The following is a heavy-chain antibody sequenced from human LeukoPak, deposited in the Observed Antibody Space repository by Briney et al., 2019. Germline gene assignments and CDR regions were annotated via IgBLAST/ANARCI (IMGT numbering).Heavy chain of an antibody. CDR2: IWYDGSKK. J-gene: IGHJ4*02. Sequence: PGGSLRLSCAASGFTFSDYGIHWVRQAPGQGLEWVALIWYDGSKKYYADSVKCRFTISRDNTKSTLYLQLNSLRADDTAVYYCARAHSSSSTFDLWGQGTLVTVSS. D-gene: IGHD6-6*01. V-gene: IGHV3-33*01. CDR1: GFTFSDYG. CDR3: ARAHSSSSTFDL.